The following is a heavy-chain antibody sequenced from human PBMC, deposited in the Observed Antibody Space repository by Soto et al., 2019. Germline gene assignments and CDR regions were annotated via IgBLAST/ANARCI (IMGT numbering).Heavy chain of an antibody. CDR2: IYKSGST. CDR3: VRGRYYYDSTGYQVFDY. J-gene: IGHJ4*02. V-gene: IGHV4-31*03. D-gene: IGHD3-22*01. Sequence: QVQLQESGPGLVKPSQTLSLTCTVSGGSISSGGYYWSWIRQHPGKGLEWIGYIYKSGSTYNNPSLKSRVTISGDTSKNQFSLKLSSVTAADTAVYYCVRGRYYYDSTGYQVFDYWGQGTLVTVSS. CDR1: GGSISSGGYY.